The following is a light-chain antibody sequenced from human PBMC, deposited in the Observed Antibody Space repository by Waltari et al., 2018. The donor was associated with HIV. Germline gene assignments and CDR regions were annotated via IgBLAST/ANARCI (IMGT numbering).Light chain of an antibody. CDR2: YDS. CDR1: RLGTKS. CDR3: EVWDETRNRVV. V-gene: IGLV3-21*04. J-gene: IGLJ2*01. Sequence: YVLTQPPSVSVAQGTPATITCEGDRLGTKSVHWYQQKSGQAPQLIIYYDSDRPSGIPERFSGSNSGSAATLTISRVEDGDEADYYCEVWDETRNRVVFGGGTKLFAL.